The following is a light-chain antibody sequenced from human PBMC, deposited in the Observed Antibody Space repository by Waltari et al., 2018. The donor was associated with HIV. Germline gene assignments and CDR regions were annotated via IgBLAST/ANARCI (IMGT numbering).Light chain of an antibody. J-gene: IGLJ2*01. Sequence: QSALTQPASVSGSPGQSITISCTGSSSDVGSFNFVYWYQQYPGKAPKLFIFDVSKRPSGVSSRCSGSKSGNTASLTSSGLQAEDEADYHCSSYRRDSTQVFGGGTKLTVL. CDR3: SSYRRDSTQV. CDR1: SSDVGSFNF. V-gene: IGLV2-14*03. CDR2: DVS.